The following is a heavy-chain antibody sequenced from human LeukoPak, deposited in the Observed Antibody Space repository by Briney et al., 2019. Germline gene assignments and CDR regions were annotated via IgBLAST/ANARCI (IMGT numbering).Heavy chain of an antibody. V-gene: IGHV4-39*07. CDR3: ARAVWDIVVVPAAKRSLNWFDP. D-gene: IGHD2-2*01. CDR1: GGSISSSSHY. CDR2: IYYSGST. Sequence: PSETLSLTCTVSGGSISSSSHYWGWIRQPPGKGLEWIGSIYYSGSTHYNPSLKSRVTISVDTSKNQFSLKRSPVTAADTAVYYCARAVWDIVVVPAAKRSLNWFDPWGQGTLVTVSS. J-gene: IGHJ5*02.